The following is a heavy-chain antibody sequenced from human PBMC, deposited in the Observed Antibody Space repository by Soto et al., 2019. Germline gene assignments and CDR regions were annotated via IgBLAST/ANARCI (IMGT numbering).Heavy chain of an antibody. CDR2: ISRSSSHM. Sequence: PGGSLRLSCAASGFTFSIYSMNWVRQAPGKGLEWVSSISRSSSHMYYADSVKGRFTISRDNAKNSLYLQMNSLRAEDTAVYYCARDLHDYVSFRFDPWGQGTLVTVSS. CDR1: GFTFSIYS. V-gene: IGHV3-21*01. J-gene: IGHJ5*02. D-gene: IGHD3-16*01. CDR3: ARDLHDYVSFRFDP.